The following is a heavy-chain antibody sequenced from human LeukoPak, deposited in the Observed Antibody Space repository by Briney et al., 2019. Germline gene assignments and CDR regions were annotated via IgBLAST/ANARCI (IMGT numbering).Heavy chain of an antibody. D-gene: IGHD5-12*01. CDR2: TYYRSKWYN. V-gene: IGHV6-1*01. Sequence: SQTLSLTCAISGDSVSSNTVAWNWIRQSPSRGLEWLGRTYYRSKWYNDYAVSVKSRIIVRPDTSSNQFSLQLNSVSPEDTAVYLCVRDYDAGGKHAFDIWGQGTRVTVSS. CDR1: GDSVSSNTVA. J-gene: IGHJ3*02. CDR3: VRDYDAGGKHAFDI.